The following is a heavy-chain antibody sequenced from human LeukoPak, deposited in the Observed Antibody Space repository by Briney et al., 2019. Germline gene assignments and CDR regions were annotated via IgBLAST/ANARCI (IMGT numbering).Heavy chain of an antibody. Sequence: ASVKVSCKASGGTFSSYAISWVRQAPGQGLEWMGGIIPIFGTANYAQKFQGRVTITADKSTSTAYMELSSLRSEDTAVYYCAGGYSGSDNYYYYYYMDVWGKGTTVTVSS. CDR2: IIPIFGTA. CDR3: AGGYSGSDNYYYYYYMDV. CDR1: GGTFSSYA. D-gene: IGHD1-26*01. J-gene: IGHJ6*03. V-gene: IGHV1-69*06.